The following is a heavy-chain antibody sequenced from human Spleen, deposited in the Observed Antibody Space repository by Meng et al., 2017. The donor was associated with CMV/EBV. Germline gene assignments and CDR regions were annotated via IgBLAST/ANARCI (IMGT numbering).Heavy chain of an antibody. J-gene: IGHJ4*02. CDR1: GGTFSSYA. Sequence: SGGTFSSYASSWGRQAPGQGLEWMGGIIPIFGTANYGQKFQGRVTITTDESTSKAYMELSSLRSEDTAVYYCARTLGELSPIHFDYWGQGTLVTVSS. CDR3: ARTLGELSPIHFDY. D-gene: IGHD3-16*02. CDR2: IIPIFGTA. V-gene: IGHV1-69*05.